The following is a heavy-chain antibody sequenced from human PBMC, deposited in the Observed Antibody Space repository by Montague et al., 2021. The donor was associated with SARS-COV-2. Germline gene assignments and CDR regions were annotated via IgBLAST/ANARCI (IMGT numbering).Heavy chain of an antibody. CDR2: IHHGGST. CDR1: GGSFSTYS. Sequence: SETLSLTCAVHGGSFSTYSWSWIRQPPGKGLGWIGEIHHGGSTNYNPSLKSRVTISADTSKNQFSLKLTSVAAADTAVYYCARPGDGVVPSPILGVGPYYSYYSMDVWGKGTTVTVSS. V-gene: IGHV4-34*01. D-gene: IGHD3-10*01. J-gene: IGHJ6*03. CDR3: ARPGDGVVPSPILGVGPYYSYYSMDV.